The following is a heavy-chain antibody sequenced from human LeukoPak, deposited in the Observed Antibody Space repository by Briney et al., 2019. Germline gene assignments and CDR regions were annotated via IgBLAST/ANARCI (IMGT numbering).Heavy chain of an antibody. CDR1: GYTFTSYD. D-gene: IGHD3-22*01. CDR2: MNPNSGNT. V-gene: IGHV1-8*01. CDR3: ALDSSGYYYPYY. Sequence: ASVKVSCKASGYTFTSYDINWVRQATGQGLEWMGWMNPNSGNTGYAQKFQGRVTITADESTSTAYMELSSLRSEDTAVYYCALDSSGYYYPYYWGQGTLVTVSS. J-gene: IGHJ4*02.